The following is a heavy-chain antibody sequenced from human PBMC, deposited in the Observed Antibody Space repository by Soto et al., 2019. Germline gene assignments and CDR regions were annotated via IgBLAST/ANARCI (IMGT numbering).Heavy chain of an antibody. CDR1: GGTFSSYA. CDR2: IIPIFGTA. CDR3: ARVLGSSWYVGYFDY. D-gene: IGHD6-13*01. Sequence: GASVKVSCKASGGTFSSYAISWVRQAPGQGLEWMGGIIPIFGTANYAQKFQGRVTITADESTSTAYMELSSLRSEDTAVYYCARVLGSSWYVGYFDYWGQGTLVTVSS. V-gene: IGHV1-69*13. J-gene: IGHJ4*02.